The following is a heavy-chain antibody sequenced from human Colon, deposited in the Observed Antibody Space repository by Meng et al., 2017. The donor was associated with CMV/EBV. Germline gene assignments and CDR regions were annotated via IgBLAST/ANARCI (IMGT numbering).Heavy chain of an antibody. CDR3: ARGGNGITVLGGVFMGASFDN. CDR2: LHRGETT. Sequence: GGSLRLSCVGSGFTVRSSYMSWVRQTPGKGLEWVASLHRGETTYNEDLVKGRFSISRDTDENTLHLQMNSPRPEDTAVYFCARGGNGITVLGGVFMGASFDNWGRGTLVTVSS. D-gene: IGHD3-16*01. J-gene: IGHJ4*02. V-gene: IGHV3-66*02. CDR1: GFTVRSSY.